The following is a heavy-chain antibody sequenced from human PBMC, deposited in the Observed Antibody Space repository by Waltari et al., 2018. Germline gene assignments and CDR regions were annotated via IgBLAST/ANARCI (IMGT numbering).Heavy chain of an antibody. Sequence: QLQLQESGPGLVKPSETLSLTCTVSGDSLRNSDFYWGWFRQPPGKGLEWIGHFYYLGSTSDNPSLKSRVTISADTFKHQLSLRLTSMTAADTAVYYCARFGFDFILFWGQGTLVTVSS. D-gene: IGHD5-12*01. CDR2: FYYLGST. CDR1: GDSLRNSDFY. CDR3: ARFGFDFILF. V-gene: IGHV4-39*01. J-gene: IGHJ4*02.